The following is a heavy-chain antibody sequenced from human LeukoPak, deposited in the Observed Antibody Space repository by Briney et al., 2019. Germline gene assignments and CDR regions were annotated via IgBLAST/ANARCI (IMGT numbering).Heavy chain of an antibody. CDR1: GFTFSSYA. Sequence: GGSLRLSCAASGFTFSSYAIYWVRQAPGKGLEWVSAISGSGGSTYYADSVKGRFTISRDNSKNTLYLQMNSLRAEDTAVYYCAKVDTAMEANYWGQGTLVTVSS. J-gene: IGHJ4*02. V-gene: IGHV3-23*01. CDR3: AKVDTAMEANY. CDR2: ISGSGGST. D-gene: IGHD5-18*01.